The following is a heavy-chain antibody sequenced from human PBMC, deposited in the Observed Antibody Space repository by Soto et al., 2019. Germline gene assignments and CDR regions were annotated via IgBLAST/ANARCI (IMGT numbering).Heavy chain of an antibody. D-gene: IGHD3-10*01. Sequence: EVQLVESGGGLVQPGRSLRLSCAASGFTFDDYAMHWVRQAPGKGLEWVSGISWNSGSIGYADSVKGRFTSSRDNAKNSLYLQMNSLRAEDTALYYCAKGLYGSGIGGMDVWGQGTTVTVSS. CDR2: ISWNSGSI. CDR3: AKGLYGSGIGGMDV. CDR1: GFTFDDYA. V-gene: IGHV3-9*01. J-gene: IGHJ6*02.